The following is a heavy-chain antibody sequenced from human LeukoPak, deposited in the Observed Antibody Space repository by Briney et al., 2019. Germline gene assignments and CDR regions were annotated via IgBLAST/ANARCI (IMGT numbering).Heavy chain of an antibody. D-gene: IGHD3-10*02. CDR1: GFTFRSYE. Sequence: GGSLRLSCEDSGFTFRSYEMNWVRQALGKGLEWIAYLSSSGSAFSYADSVKGRFTISRDNAKNSLYLQMNSLRAEDTAVYYCAELGITMIGGVWGKGTTVTISS. J-gene: IGHJ6*04. CDR2: LSSSGSAF. CDR3: AELGITMIGGV. V-gene: IGHV3-48*03.